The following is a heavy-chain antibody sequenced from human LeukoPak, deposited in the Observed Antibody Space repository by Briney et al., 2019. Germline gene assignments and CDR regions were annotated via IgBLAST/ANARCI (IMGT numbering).Heavy chain of an antibody. CDR3: ARHSCYDS. J-gene: IGHJ4*02. Sequence: GESLKISCKGSGFTFSTYSFAWVRQMPGKGLEWMGVIYAGDSSTMYSPSFQGQVTISVDKSISTAYLQWSSLKASDSAIYYCARHSCYDSWGEGTLVTVSS. V-gene: IGHV5-51*01. D-gene: IGHD3-16*01. CDR2: IYAGDSST. CDR1: GFTFSTYS.